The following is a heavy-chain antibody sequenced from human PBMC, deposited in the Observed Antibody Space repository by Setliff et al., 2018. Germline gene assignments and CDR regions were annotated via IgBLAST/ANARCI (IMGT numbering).Heavy chain of an antibody. CDR1: GGSISSGDAS. J-gene: IGHJ5*02. CDR2: IYYSGST. V-gene: IGHV4-30-2*05. D-gene: IGHD3-10*01. CDR3: ARGLLWFGERGWFDP. Sequence: SETLSLTCAVSGGSISSGDASWSWVRQPPGKGLEWIGYIYYSGSTNYNPSLKSRVTMSVDTSKNQFSLKLSSVTAADTAVSYCARGLLWFGERGWFDPWGQGTLVTVSS.